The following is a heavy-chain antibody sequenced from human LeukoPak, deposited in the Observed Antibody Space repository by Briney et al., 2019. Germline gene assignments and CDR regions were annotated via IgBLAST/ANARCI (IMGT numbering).Heavy chain of an antibody. CDR3: ARALYSSSWYYYYYYMDV. J-gene: IGHJ6*03. CDR1: GGSISSYY. V-gene: IGHV4-4*07. CDR2: IYTSGST. D-gene: IGHD6-13*01. Sequence: SETLSLTCTVSGGSISSYYWNWIRQPAGKGLEWIGRIYTSGSTIYYPSLKSRVTMSVDTSKNQFSLKLNSVTAADTAVYYCARALYSSSWYYYYYYMDVWGKGTTVTVSS.